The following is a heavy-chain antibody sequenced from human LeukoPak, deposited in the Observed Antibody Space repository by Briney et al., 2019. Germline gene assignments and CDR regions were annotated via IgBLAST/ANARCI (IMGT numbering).Heavy chain of an antibody. CDR2: ISYDGSNK. CDR1: GFTISSYG. V-gene: IGHV3-30*18. D-gene: IGHD3-22*01. CDR3: AKDPLGSGYGRYFDY. Sequence: GGSLRLSCAASGFTISSYGMHWVRQAPGKGLEWVAVISYDGSNKYYADSVKGRFTISRDNSKNTLYLQMNSLRAEDTAVYYCAKDPLGSGYGRYFDYWGQGTLVTVSS. J-gene: IGHJ4*01.